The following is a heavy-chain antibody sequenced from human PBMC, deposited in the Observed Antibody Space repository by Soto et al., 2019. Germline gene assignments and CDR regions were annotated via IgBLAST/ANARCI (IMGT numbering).Heavy chain of an antibody. Sequence: LRLSCAASGFTFSSYAMHWVRQAPGKGLEWVAVISYDGSNKYYADSVKGRFTISRDNSKNTLYLQMNSLRAEDTAVYYCARAPQLRYFDWLLVPNGGGMAVWGQGTTVTVS. CDR1: GFTFSSYA. CDR3: ARAPQLRYFDWLLVPNGGGMAV. D-gene: IGHD3-9*01. V-gene: IGHV3-30-3*01. J-gene: IGHJ6*02. CDR2: ISYDGSNK.